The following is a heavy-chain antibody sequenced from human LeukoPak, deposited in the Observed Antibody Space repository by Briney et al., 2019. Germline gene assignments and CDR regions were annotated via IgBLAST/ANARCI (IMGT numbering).Heavy chain of an antibody. D-gene: IGHD2-8*01. CDR1: GFPFSSHA. CDR2: TNSGGTST. Sequence: GGSLRLSCAASGFPFSSHAMSWVRQPPGKGLEWISTTNSGGTSTYYAESVKGRFTISRDNSKNTLYLQMSSLRVEDTAVYYCAKQSYARSLGEGGPGTLVSVSS. J-gene: IGHJ4*02. CDR3: AKQSYARSLGE. V-gene: IGHV3-23*01.